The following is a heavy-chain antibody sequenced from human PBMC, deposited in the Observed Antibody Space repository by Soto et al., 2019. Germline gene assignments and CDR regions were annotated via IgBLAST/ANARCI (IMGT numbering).Heavy chain of an antibody. D-gene: IGHD2-2*01. V-gene: IGHV3-74*01. Sequence: EVQLVESGGGLVQPGGSLRLSCAASGFTFSSYWMHWVRQAPGKGLVWVSRINSDGSSTSYADSVKGRFTISRDNAKNTLYLQMNSLRAEDPAVYYCARDRGSTSLLNYNWFDPWGQGTLVTVSS. CDR2: INSDGSST. CDR3: ARDRGSTSLLNYNWFDP. CDR1: GFTFSSYW. J-gene: IGHJ5*02.